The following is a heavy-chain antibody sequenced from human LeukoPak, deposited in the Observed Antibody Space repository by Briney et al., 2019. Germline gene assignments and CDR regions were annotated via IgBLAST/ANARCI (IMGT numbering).Heavy chain of an antibody. CDR2: IYYSGST. V-gene: IGHV4-39*01. J-gene: IGHJ3*02. D-gene: IGHD3-22*01. CDR1: GGSISSSSYY. CDR3: ARHRMYYYDSSGRGVADAFDI. Sequence: SETLSLTCTVSGGSISSSSYYWGWIRQPPGKGREWIGSIYYSGSTYYNPSLKSRVTISVDTSKNQFSLKLSSVTAADTAAYYCARHRMYYYDSSGRGVADAFDIWGQGTMVTVSS.